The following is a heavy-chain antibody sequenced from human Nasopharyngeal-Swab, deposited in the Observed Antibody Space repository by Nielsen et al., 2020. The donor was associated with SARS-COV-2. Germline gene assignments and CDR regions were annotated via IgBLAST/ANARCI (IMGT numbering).Heavy chain of an antibody. J-gene: IGHJ3*02. CDR2: IYYSGST. CDR1: GGSISSGGYY. CDR3: ARVEMATVSRAFDI. V-gene: IGHV4-31*03. D-gene: IGHD5-24*01. Sequence: SETLSLTCTVSGGSISSGGYYWSWIRQHPGKGLEWIGYIYYSGSTYYNPSLKSRVTISVDTSKNQFSLKLSSVTAADTAVYYCARVEMATVSRAFDIWGQGTMVTVSS.